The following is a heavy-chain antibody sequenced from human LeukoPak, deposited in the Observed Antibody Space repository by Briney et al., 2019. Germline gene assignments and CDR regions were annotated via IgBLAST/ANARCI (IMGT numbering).Heavy chain of an antibody. J-gene: IGHJ4*02. CDR3: AKDRAYSGCYYDY. CDR1: GFTFSSYA. CDR2: ISGSGGST. D-gene: IGHD1-26*01. V-gene: IGHV3-23*01. Sequence: PGGSLRLSCAASGFTFSSYAMSWVRQAPRKGLEWVSAISGSGGSTYYAKSVKGRFTTSRDNSKNTLYLQMNSLRAEDTAVYYCAKDRAYSGCYYDYWGQGTLVTVSS.